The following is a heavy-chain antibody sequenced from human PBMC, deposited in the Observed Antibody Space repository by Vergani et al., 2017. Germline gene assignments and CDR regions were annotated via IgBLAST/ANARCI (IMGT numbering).Heavy chain of an antibody. CDR1: GFTFSSYG. J-gene: IGHJ5*02. D-gene: IGHD6-19*01. V-gene: IGHV3-33*01. CDR2: IWYDGSNK. Sequence: QVQLVESGGGVVQPGRSLRLSCAASGFTFSSYGMHWVRQAPGKGLEWVAVIWYDGSNKYYADSVKGRFTISRDNSKNTLYLQMNSLRAEDTAVYYCARERVILPPAGTDWFDPWGQGTLVTVSS. CDR3: ARERVILPPAGTDWFDP.